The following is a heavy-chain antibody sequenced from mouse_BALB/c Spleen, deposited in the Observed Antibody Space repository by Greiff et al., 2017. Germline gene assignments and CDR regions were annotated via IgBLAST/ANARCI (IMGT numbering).Heavy chain of an antibody. Sequence: EVQGVESGGGLVKPGGSLKLSCAASGFTFSDYYMYWVRQTPEKRLEWVATISDGGSYTYYPDSVKGRFTISRDNAKNNLYLQMSSLKSEDTAMYYCARGYGNVAMDYWGQGTSVTVSS. D-gene: IGHD2-1*01. CDR2: ISDGGSYT. V-gene: IGHV5-4*02. J-gene: IGHJ4*01. CDR1: GFTFSDYY. CDR3: ARGYGNVAMDY.